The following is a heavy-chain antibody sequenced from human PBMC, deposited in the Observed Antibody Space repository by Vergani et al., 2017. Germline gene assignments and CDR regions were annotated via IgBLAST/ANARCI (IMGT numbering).Heavy chain of an antibody. CDR2: VKSDGNSA. V-gene: IGHV3-74*03. CDR3: ARDRCGGACFMSNWLDT. CDR1: GFTLGQYW. J-gene: IGHJ5*02. D-gene: IGHD2-21*02. Sequence: EVQLVESGGGLVQPGGSLRLSCAASGFTLGQYWMHWVRQTPGTGLEGVSRVKSDGNSAMYADSVKGRFTISRDNSKNTLYLEMKSLRVEDTAVYYCARDRCGGACFMSNWLDTGGQGTLVSVSS.